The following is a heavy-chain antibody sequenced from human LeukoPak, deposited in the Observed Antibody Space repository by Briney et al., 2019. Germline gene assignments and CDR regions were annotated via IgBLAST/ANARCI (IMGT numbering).Heavy chain of an antibody. V-gene: IGHV4-34*01. CDR1: GGSFSGYY. J-gene: IGHJ5*02. Sequence: SETLSLTCAVYGGSFSGYYWSWIRQPPGKGLEWTGEINHSGSTNYNPSLKSRVTISVDTSKNQFSLKLSSVTAADTAVYYCARPAGYDNWFDPWGQGTLVTVSS. D-gene: IGHD2-15*01. CDR2: INHSGST. CDR3: ARPAGYDNWFDP.